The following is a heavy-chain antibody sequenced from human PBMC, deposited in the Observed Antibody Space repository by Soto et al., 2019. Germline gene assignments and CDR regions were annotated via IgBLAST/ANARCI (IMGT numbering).Heavy chain of an antibody. V-gene: IGHV4-30-4*01. D-gene: IGHD3-16*02. CDR2: IYYSGST. CDR3: ARSRINYDYVWGSYRYPPNYFDY. J-gene: IGHJ4*02. CDR1: GGSISSGDYY. Sequence: SETLSLTCTVSGGSISSGDYYWSWIRQPPGKGLEWIGYIYYSGSTYYNPSLKSRVTISVDTSKNQFSLKLSSVTAADTAVYYCARSRINYDYVWGSYRYPPNYFDYWGQGTLGTV.